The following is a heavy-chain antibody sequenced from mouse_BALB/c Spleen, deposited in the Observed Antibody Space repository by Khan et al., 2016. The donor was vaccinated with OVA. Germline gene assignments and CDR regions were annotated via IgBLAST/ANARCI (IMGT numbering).Heavy chain of an antibody. Sequence: QVQLQQPGAELVKPGTSVKISCKASGYTFTSYYMYWVKQRPGQGLEWIGGINPNNGDSNFNEKFKSKATLTVGKSSSTAYMQLGILTSEDSAVYYCVRSGYGNPFAYWGQGTLVTVSA. V-gene: IGHV1S81*02. CDR2: INPNNGDS. CDR1: GYTFTSYY. CDR3: VRSGYGNPFAY. J-gene: IGHJ3*01. D-gene: IGHD2-1*01.